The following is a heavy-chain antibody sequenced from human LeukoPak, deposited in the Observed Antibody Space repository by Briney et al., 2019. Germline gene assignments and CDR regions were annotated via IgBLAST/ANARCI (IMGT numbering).Heavy chain of an antibody. D-gene: IGHD6-19*01. CDR2: ISGSGGST. V-gene: IGHV3-23*01. J-gene: IGHJ1*01. CDR1: GFTFSSYA. CDR3: AKAPYSSGWYGEYFQH. Sequence: GGSLRPSCAASGFTFSSYAMSWVRQAPGKGLEWVSAISGSGGSTYYADSVKGRFTISRDNSKNTLYLQMNSLRAEDTAVYYCAKAPYSSGWYGEYFQHWGQGTLVTVSS.